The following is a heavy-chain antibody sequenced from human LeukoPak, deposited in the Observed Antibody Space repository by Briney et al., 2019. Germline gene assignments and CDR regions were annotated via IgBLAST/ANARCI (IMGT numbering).Heavy chain of an antibody. V-gene: IGHV3-23*01. CDR3: AKPYYYDSSGYSDYYYGMDV. CDR1: GFTFSSYA. D-gene: IGHD3-22*01. J-gene: IGHJ6*02. CDR2: ISGSGGST. Sequence: GGSLRLSRAASGFTFSSYAMSWVRQAPGKGLEWVSAISGSGGSTYYADSVKGRFTISRDNSKNTLYLQMNSLRAEDTAVYYCAKPYYYDSSGYSDYYYGMDVWGQGTTVTVSS.